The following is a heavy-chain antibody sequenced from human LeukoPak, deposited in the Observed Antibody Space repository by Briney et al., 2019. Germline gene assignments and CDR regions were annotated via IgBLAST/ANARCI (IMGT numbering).Heavy chain of an antibody. Sequence: GGSLRLSCAASGFTFSSYGMHWVRRAPGKGLEWVAVISYDGGNKYYADSVKGRFTISRDNSKNTLYLQMNSLRAEDTAVYYCARVIAEYYYDSSGYYWDYFDYWGQGTLVTVSS. CDR2: ISYDGGNK. V-gene: IGHV3-30*03. CDR1: GFTFSSYG. CDR3: ARVIAEYYYDSSGYYWDYFDY. J-gene: IGHJ4*02. D-gene: IGHD3-22*01.